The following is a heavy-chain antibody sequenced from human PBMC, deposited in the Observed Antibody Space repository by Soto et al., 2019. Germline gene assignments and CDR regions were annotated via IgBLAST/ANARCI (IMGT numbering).Heavy chain of an antibody. CDR3: ARAVAVAGTISYYFDY. V-gene: IGHV3-53*01. CDR2: IYSGGST. CDR1: GFTVSSNY. Sequence: EVQLVESGGGLIQPGGSLRLSCAASGFTVSSNYMSWVRQAPGKGLEWVSVIYSGGSTYYADSVKGRFTISRDNSKNTLYLQMNSLRAEDTAVYYCARAVAVAGTISYYFDYWGQGTLVTVSS. J-gene: IGHJ4*02. D-gene: IGHD6-19*01.